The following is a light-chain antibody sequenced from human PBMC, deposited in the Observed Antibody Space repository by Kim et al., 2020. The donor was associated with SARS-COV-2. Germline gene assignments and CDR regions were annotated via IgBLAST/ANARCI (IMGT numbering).Light chain of an antibody. CDR3: ATWDDSLKAHV. V-gene: IGLV1-44*01. J-gene: IGLJ1*01. CDR2: SNN. Sequence: QSVLTQPPSASGTPGQKVTISCSGSSSNIGSNTVSWYQQVPGSAPKLLIYSNNQRSSGVPARFAGSKSGTSASLAISGLQSEDDADFYCATWDDSLKAHVFGTGTKVTVL. CDR1: SSNIGSNT.